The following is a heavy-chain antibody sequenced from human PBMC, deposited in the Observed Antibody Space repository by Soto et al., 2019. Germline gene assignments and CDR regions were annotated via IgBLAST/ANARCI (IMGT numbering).Heavy chain of an antibody. Sequence: EVQLVESGGGLVQPGGSLKLSCAASGFTFSDSAMHWVRQASGKGLEWVGRIRSKPNNYATAYDESLKGRFTISRDDSKSTAYLQMNSLKTEDTAVYYCIPGISAAWDFDYCCQGTLVTVSS. CDR3: IPGISAAWDFDY. V-gene: IGHV3-73*02. J-gene: IGHJ4*02. D-gene: IGHD6-13*01. CDR1: GFTFSDSA. CDR2: IRSKPNNYAT.